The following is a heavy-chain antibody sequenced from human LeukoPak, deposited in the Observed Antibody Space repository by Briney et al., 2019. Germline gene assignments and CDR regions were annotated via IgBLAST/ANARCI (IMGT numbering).Heavy chain of an antibody. Sequence: SETLSLTCTVSGGSISSYYWSWIRQPPGKALEWIGYIYYSGSTNYNPSLKSRVTISVDTSKNQFSLKLSSVTAADTAVYYCARDRDRVGATQVLDYWGQGTLVTVSS. D-gene: IGHD1-26*01. CDR2: IYYSGST. CDR3: ARDRDRVGATQVLDY. J-gene: IGHJ4*02. V-gene: IGHV4-59*01. CDR1: GGSISSYY.